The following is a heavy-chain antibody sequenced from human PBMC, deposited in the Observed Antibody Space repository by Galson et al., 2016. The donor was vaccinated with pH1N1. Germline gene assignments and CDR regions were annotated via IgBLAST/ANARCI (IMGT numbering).Heavy chain of an antibody. V-gene: IGHV1-69*13. J-gene: IGHJ2*01. Sequence: SVKVSCKASGGTFNSHVFSWVRQAPGRGLEWMGRIIPILGTANYAQRFQGTITITADDSTCTAYLELNSLRSDDTALYYCAREDYYEVDLRDWYFYLWGRGTLVTVSS. D-gene: IGHD3-22*01. CDR3: AREDYYEVDLRDWYFYL. CDR1: GGTFNSHV. CDR2: IIPILGTA.